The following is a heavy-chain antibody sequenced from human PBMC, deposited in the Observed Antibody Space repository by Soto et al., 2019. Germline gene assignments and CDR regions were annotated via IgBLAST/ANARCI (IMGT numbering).Heavy chain of an antibody. V-gene: IGHV3-30*02. Sequence: GGSLRLSCVAAGFTFSSYGMHWVRQAPGKGLEWLAIIRYDGSNKYYGDSVKGRFTISRDNSKNTLYLEMNSLRAEDTAVYYCARDRTYYGSGSKGMDFWGQGTTVTVSS. J-gene: IGHJ6*02. CDR2: IRYDGSNK. D-gene: IGHD3-10*01. CDR3: ARDRTYYGSGSKGMDF. CDR1: GFTFSSYG.